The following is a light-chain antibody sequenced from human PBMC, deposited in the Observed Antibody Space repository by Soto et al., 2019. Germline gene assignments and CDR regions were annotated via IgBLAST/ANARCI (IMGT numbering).Light chain of an antibody. CDR2: WAS. V-gene: IGKV4-1*01. J-gene: IGKJ2*01. CDR3: QQVYNVPQT. CDR1: PSVLFTSNNRNY. Sequence: DIVMTQSPDSLAVSLGERATINCKSSPSVLFTSNNRNYMSWYQQKPGQSPALIIYWASTRESGVPDRFSGSGSGTTFTLTINNVQAEDVAVYYCQQVYNVPQTFGQGTKLEIK.